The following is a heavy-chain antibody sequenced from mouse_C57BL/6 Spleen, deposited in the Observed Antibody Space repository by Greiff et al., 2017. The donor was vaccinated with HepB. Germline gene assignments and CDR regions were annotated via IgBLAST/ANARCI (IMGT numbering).Heavy chain of an antibody. Sequence: VKLMESGPELVKPGASVKLSCKASGYTFTSYDINWVKQRPGQGLEWIGWIYPRDGSTKYNEKFKGKATLTVDTSSSTSYIELHSLTSEDSAVYCWARGLYDYDDAMDYWGQGTSVTVSS. V-gene: IGHV1-85*01. J-gene: IGHJ4*01. CDR2: IYPRDGST. CDR3: ARGLYDYDDAMDY. CDR1: GYTFTSYD. D-gene: IGHD2-4*01.